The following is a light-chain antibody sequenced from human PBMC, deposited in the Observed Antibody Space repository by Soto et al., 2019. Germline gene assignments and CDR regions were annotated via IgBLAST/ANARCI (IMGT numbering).Light chain of an antibody. CDR1: SSNIGAGYD. J-gene: IGLJ2*01. CDR2: GNS. Sequence: QSVLTQPPSVSGAPGQRVTISCTGSSSNIGAGYDVHRYRQLPGTAPKLLIYGNSNRPSGVPDRFSGSKSGTSASLAITGLQAEDEADYYCQSYDSSLSGPVFGGGTKVTVL. V-gene: IGLV1-40*01. CDR3: QSYDSSLSGPV.